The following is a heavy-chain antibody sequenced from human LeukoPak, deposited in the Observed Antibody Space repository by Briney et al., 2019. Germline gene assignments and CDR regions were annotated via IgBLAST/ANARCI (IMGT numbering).Heavy chain of an antibody. V-gene: IGHV4-4*07. Sequence: SETLSLTCTVSVGSISSYHWSWIRQPAGKGLEWMGLIHTSGNTNYNPSLKSRVTMAVDTSKNQHSLKLSSVTAAETAVYYCARDRDCSGGSCYSGFFDYWGQGTLVTVSS. J-gene: IGHJ4*02. CDR1: VGSISSYH. D-gene: IGHD2-15*01. CDR3: ARDRDCSGGSCYSGFFDY. CDR2: IHTSGNT.